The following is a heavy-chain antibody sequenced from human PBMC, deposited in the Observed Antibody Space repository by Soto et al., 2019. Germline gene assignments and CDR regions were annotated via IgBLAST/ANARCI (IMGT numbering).Heavy chain of an antibody. J-gene: IGHJ4*02. D-gene: IGHD2-15*01. CDR1: GFSLSTRGVG. CDR2: IYWDDDK. Sequence: ITLKESGPTLVKPTQTLTLTCTFCGFSLSTRGVGLAWIRQPPGKALEWLTLIYWDDDKRNRQFLNSTLTLAKNTSKNEVVLRMTNMDPVDTATYYCAHLVVAGITYDFDCWGQGTLVTVSS. CDR3: AHLVVAGITYDFDC. V-gene: IGHV2-5*02.